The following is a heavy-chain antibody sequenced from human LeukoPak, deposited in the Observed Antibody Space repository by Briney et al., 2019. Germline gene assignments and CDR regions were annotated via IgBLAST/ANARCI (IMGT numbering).Heavy chain of an antibody. D-gene: IGHD6-19*01. V-gene: IGHV3-53*01. CDR2: IYSGGST. CDR1: GLIVSSNY. J-gene: IGHJ4*02. CDR3: ARYTHSSGFDY. Sequence: GGSLRLSCAASGLIVSSNYMSWVRQAPGKGLEWVSVIYSGGSTYYADSVKGRFTISRDNSKNTLYLQMNSLIAEDTAVYYCARYTHSSGFDYWGQGTLVTVSS.